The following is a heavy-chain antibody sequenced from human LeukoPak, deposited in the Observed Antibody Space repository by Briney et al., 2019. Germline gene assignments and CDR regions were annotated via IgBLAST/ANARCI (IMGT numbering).Heavy chain of an antibody. CDR2: ISGYNGNT. V-gene: IGHV1-18*01. J-gene: IGHJ4*02. CDR3: ARESYSSSTGFDS. D-gene: IGHD6-6*01. CDR1: GYTFTIYG. Sequence: ASVKLSYKTSGYTFTIYGINWVRQAPGQGLEWMGWISGYNGNTNYAQKLQRRVTMTTDTSTSTAYMELRSLRSDDTAVYYCARESYSSSTGFDSWGQGTLVTVSS.